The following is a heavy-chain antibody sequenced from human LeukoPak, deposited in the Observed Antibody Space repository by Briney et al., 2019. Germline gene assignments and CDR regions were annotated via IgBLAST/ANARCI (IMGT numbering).Heavy chain of an antibody. Sequence: GESLKISCKGSGYSFTSYWIGWVRQMPGKGLEWMGIIYPGDSDTRYSPSFQGQVTISADKSISTAYLQWSSLKASDTAMYYCATQFLETYGDYPYAFDIWGQGTMVTVSS. J-gene: IGHJ3*02. CDR1: GYSFTSYW. D-gene: IGHD4-17*01. V-gene: IGHV5-51*01. CDR2: IYPGDSDT. CDR3: ATQFLETYGDYPYAFDI.